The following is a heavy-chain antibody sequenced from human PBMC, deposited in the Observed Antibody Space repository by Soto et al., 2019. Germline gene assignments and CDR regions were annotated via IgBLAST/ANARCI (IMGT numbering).Heavy chain of an antibody. J-gene: IGHJ5*02. V-gene: IGHV1-2*04. D-gene: IGHD6-13*01. CDR3: ARGGRTYSSKPNWFDH. CDR2: INPNSGGT. CDR1: GYTFTGYY. Sequence: ASVKVSCKASGYTFTGYYMRWVRQAPGQGLEWMGWINPNSGGTNYAQKFQGWVTMTRDTSISTAYMELSRLRSDDTAVYYCARGGRTYSSKPNWFDHWGQGTLVTVYS.